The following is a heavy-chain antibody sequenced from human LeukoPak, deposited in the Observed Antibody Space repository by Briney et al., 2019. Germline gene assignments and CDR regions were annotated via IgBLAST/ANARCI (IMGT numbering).Heavy chain of an antibody. CDR3: AKAPVTSFRGAFCYPFDY. Sequence: XSFXXXAMSWVRQAPGKGLEWVSAMSSSDDGRYYAASVRGRFTISRDTSRSTLYLQMNSLRAEDAAVYYCAKAPVTSFRGAFCYPFDYWGQGTLVTVSS. V-gene: IGHV3-23*01. J-gene: IGHJ4*02. D-gene: IGHD2-15*01. CDR1: XSFXXXA. CDR2: MSSSDDGR.